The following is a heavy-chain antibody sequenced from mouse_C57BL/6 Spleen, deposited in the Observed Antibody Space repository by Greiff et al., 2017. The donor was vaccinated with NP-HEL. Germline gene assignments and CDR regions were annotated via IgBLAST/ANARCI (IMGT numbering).Heavy chain of an antibody. CDR1: GYTFTDYY. J-gene: IGHJ2*01. V-gene: IGHV1-26*01. CDR2: INPNNGGT. Sequence: VQLQQSGPELVKPGASVKISCKASGYTFTDYYMNWVKQSHGKSLEWIGDINPNNGGTSYNQKFKGKATLTVDKSSSTAYMELRSLTSEDSAVYYCARNDYYVRYYFDYWGQGTTLTVSS. D-gene: IGHD1-1*01. CDR3: ARNDYYVRYYFDY.